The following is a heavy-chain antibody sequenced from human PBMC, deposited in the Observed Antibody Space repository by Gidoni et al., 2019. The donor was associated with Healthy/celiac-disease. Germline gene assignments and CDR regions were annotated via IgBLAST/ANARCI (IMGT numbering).Heavy chain of an antibody. V-gene: IGHV3-30-3*01. Sequence: QVQLVESGGGVVQPGRSLRLSCAASGFTFSRYAMHWVRQAPGKGLEWVAVISYDGSNKYYADSVKGRFTISRDNSKNTLYLQMNSLRAEDTAVYYCARDQYYDSSGYDAFDIWGQGTMVTVSS. J-gene: IGHJ3*02. CDR1: GFTFSRYA. CDR2: ISYDGSNK. CDR3: ARDQYYDSSGYDAFDI. D-gene: IGHD3-22*01.